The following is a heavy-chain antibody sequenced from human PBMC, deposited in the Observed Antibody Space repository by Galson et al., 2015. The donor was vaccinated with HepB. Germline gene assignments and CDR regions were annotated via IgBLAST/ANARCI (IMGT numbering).Heavy chain of an antibody. CDR3: ARARGYYDFWSGSKGDAFDI. D-gene: IGHD3-3*01. CDR1: GFTFSSYA. V-gene: IGHV3-7*01. J-gene: IGHJ3*02. Sequence: SLRLSCAASGFTFSSYAMSWVRQTPGKGLEWVANIKQDGSQKYYVDSVKGRFTISRENAKNSLYLQMNSLRAGDTAVYYCARARGYYDFWSGSKGDAFDIWGQGTMVTVSS. CDR2: IKQDGSQK.